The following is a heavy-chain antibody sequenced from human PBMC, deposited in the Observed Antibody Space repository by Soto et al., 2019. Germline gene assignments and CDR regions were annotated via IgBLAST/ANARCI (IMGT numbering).Heavy chain of an antibody. CDR1: GFSFSSYA. V-gene: IGHV3-23*01. J-gene: IGHJ4*02. Sequence: EAQLLESGGGLVQYGGSLRLSCAASGFSFSSYAMNWVRQAPGKGLEWVSSISGSGGSTYNADSVKGRFTISRDNSKNTLYLQMNSLRAEDTAVYYCTKGSSGWYPGYWGQGTLVTVSS. CDR2: ISGSGGST. CDR3: TKGSSGWYPGY. D-gene: IGHD6-19*01.